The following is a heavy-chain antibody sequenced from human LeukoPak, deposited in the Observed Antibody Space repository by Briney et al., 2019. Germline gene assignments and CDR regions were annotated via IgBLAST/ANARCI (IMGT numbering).Heavy chain of an antibody. Sequence: QTGGSLRLSCAASGFTFSRLAMTWVRQAPGKGLEWVSTISASGPYYADAVRGRFTISRDNSRNTLSLQMDSLRAEDTAVYYCAKDSKGYNWNDQSLNNDFDYWGQGTLVTVSS. V-gene: IGHV3-23*01. CDR2: ISASGP. CDR1: GFTFSRLA. D-gene: IGHD1-20*01. CDR3: AKDSKGYNWNDQSLNNDFDY. J-gene: IGHJ4*02.